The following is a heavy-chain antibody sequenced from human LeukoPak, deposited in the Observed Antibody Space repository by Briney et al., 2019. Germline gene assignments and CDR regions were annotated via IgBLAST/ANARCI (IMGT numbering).Heavy chain of an antibody. CDR1: GFTFSSSA. CDR3: ARGRGYIKNDAFDI. Sequence: PGGSLRLSCAASGFTFSSSAMSWVRQAPGKGLEWVSSISGSGGSTYYADSVKGRFTISRDNSKNTLYLQMNSLRAEDTAVYYCARGRGYIKNDAFDIWGQGTMVTVSS. J-gene: IGHJ3*02. CDR2: ISGSGGST. D-gene: IGHD5-24*01. V-gene: IGHV3-23*01.